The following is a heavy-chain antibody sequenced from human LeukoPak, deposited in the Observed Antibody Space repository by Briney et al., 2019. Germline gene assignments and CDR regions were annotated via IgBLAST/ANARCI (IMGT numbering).Heavy chain of an antibody. D-gene: IGHD3-16*02. J-gene: IGHJ4*02. V-gene: IGHV1-69*13. CDR2: IIPIFGTA. Sequence: GASVKVSCKASGGTFSSYAISWVRQAPGQGLEWMGGIIPIFGTANYAQKFQGRVTITADESTSTAYMELSSLRSEDTAVYYCASTYMITFGGVIVPHPHYFDYWGQGTLVTVSS. CDR1: GGTFSSYA. CDR3: ASTYMITFGGVIVPHPHYFDY.